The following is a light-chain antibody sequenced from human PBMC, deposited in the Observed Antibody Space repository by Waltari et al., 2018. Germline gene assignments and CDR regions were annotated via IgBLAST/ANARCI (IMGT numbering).Light chain of an antibody. V-gene: IGLV1-44*01. CDR1: SSNIGGDT. CDR3: AAWDDSLSGRV. CDR2: SND. Sequence: QSVLTQPPSASGTPGQRVTISCSGSSSNIGGDTVNRNQQPPGTAPKVLIYSNDRRPSGVPDRFSGSKSGTSASLTISGLQSEDEADYYCAAWDDSLSGRVFGGGTKLTVL. J-gene: IGLJ3*02.